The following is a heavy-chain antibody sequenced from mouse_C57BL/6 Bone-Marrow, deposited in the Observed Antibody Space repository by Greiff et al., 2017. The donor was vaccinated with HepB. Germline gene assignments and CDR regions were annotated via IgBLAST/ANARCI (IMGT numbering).Heavy chain of an antibody. CDR3: ARSGYYGRGDYAMDY. CDR2: INPYNGGT. D-gene: IGHD1-1*01. CDR1: GYTFTDYY. J-gene: IGHJ4*01. V-gene: IGHV1-19*01. Sequence: EVQLQQSGPVLVKPGASVKMSCKASGYTFTDYYMNWVKQSHGKSLEWIGVINPYNGGTSYNQKFKGKATLTVDKSSSTAYMELNSLTSEDSAVYYCARSGYYGRGDYAMDYWGQGTSVTVSS.